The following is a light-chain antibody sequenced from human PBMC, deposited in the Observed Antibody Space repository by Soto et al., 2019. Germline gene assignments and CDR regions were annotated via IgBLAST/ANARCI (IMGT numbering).Light chain of an antibody. CDR2: EVS. V-gene: IGLV2-14*01. J-gene: IGLJ1*01. CDR3: SSYTSSNTDV. Sequence: QSALTQPASVSGSPGQSITISCTGTSSDVGGYNFVSWYQQHPGKAPKLMIYEVSNRPSGVSNRFSGSKSGNTASLTISGLQAEDEADYYCSSYTSSNTDVFGIGTKLTVL. CDR1: SSDVGGYNF.